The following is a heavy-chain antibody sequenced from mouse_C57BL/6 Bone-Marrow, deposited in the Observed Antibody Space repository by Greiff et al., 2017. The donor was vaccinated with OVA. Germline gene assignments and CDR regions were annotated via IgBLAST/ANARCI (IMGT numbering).Heavy chain of an antibody. Sequence: EVMLVESGGGLVKPGGSLKLSCAASGFTFSDYGMHWVRQAPAKGLEWVAYISSGSSTIYCADTVKGRFTISRDNAKITLFLQMTSLRSEDTAMYYCARETSMDYWGQGTSVTVSS. CDR1: GFTFSDYG. V-gene: IGHV5-17*01. CDR3: ARETSMDY. CDR2: ISSGSSTI. J-gene: IGHJ4*01.